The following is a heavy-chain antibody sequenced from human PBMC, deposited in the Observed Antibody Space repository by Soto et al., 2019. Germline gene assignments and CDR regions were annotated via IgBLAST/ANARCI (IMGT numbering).Heavy chain of an antibody. D-gene: IGHD3-22*01. V-gene: IGHV1-69*06. CDR1: GGTFSSYA. J-gene: IGHJ3*02. CDR3: ARSTITMIVVVITGAFDI. CDR2: IIPIFGTA. Sequence: SVKVSCKASGGTFSSYAISWVRQAPGQGLEWMGGIIPIFGTANYAQKFQGRVTITADKSTSTAYMELSSLRSEDTAVYYCARSTITMIVVVITGAFDIWGQGTMVTVSS.